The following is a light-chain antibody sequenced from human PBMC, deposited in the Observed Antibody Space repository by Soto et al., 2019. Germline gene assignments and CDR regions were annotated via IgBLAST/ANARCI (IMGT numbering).Light chain of an antibody. CDR1: QSIASSY. V-gene: IGKV3-15*01. Sequence: EIVLTQSPDTLSLSPGERATLSCRASQSIASSYLAWYQQRPGQAPRLLIYGASTRATGIPARFSGSGSGTEFTLTISSLQSEDFATYYCQQYNSYSWTFGQGTKVDIK. CDR3: QQYNSYSWT. CDR2: GAS. J-gene: IGKJ1*01.